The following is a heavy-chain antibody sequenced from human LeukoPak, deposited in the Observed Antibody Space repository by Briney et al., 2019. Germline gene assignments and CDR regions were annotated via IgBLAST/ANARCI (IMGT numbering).Heavy chain of an antibody. J-gene: IGHJ4*02. V-gene: IGHV3-48*01. Sequence: GGSLRLSCAASGLTISSYSMNWVRQAPGKGLQWVSYISSSSSSIYYADSVKGRFTISRDNAKNSLYLQMNSLRAEDTAVYYCARGHSNYGDYFDYWGQGTLVTVSS. CDR2: ISSSSSSI. CDR3: ARGHSNYGDYFDY. D-gene: IGHD4-11*01. CDR1: GLTISSYS.